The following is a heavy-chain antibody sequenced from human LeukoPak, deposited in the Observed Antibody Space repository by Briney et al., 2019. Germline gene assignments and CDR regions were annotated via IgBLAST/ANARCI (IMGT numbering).Heavy chain of an antibody. CDR2: ISDSGGYT. Sequence: GGSLRLSCAASGFTFSSYSMSWVRQAPGKGLEWVAVISDSGGYTYYADSVKGRFTISRDNSKNTLYLQMNSLSAEDTAVYYCAKYIVATNSNLVAATRRYFDYWGQGTLVTVSS. CDR1: GFTFSSYS. V-gene: IGHV3-23*01. J-gene: IGHJ4*02. D-gene: IGHD2-15*01. CDR3: AKYIVATNSNLVAATRRYFDY.